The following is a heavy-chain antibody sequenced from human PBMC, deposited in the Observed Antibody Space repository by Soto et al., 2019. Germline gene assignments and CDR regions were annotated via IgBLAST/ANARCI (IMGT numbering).Heavy chain of an antibody. CDR1: GFTFSGYG. CDR3: AREIRSETGYYDFWRGYERWFDP. D-gene: IGHD3-3*01. J-gene: IGHJ5*02. CDR2: IWYDGSNK. V-gene: IGHV3-33*01. Sequence: QVQLVESGGGVVQPGRSLRLSCAASGFTFSGYGMHWVRQAPGKGLEWVAVIWYDGSNKYYADSVKGRFTISRDNSKNTLYLQMNSLRAEDTAVYYCAREIRSETGYYDFWRGYERWFDPWGQGTLVTVSS.